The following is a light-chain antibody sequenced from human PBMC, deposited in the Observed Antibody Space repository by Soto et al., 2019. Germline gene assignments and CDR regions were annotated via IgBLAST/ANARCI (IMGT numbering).Light chain of an antibody. CDR3: QQYGSSSVYT. J-gene: IGKJ2*01. CDR1: QSVSSN. V-gene: IGKV3-15*01. Sequence: EIVMTQSPVTLSVSPGERATLSCRASQSVSSNLAWYQQKPGQAPRLLIFGASTRATGIPARFSGSGSGTEFTLTISRLEPEDSAVYYCQQYGSSSVYTFGQGTRLEIK. CDR2: GAS.